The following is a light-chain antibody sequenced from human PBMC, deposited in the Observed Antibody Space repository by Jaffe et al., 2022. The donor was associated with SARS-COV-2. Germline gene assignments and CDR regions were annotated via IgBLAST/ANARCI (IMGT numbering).Light chain of an antibody. V-gene: IGKV1-27*01. Sequence: DIQMTQSPSSLSASVGDRVTITCRASQGISNHLAWYQQKPGKVPKLLMYAASTLQSGVPSRFSGSGSGTDFIFTISSLQPEDVATYYCQKYNSAPETFGPGTKVDIK. CDR2: AAS. CDR3: QKYNSAPET. J-gene: IGKJ3*01. CDR1: QGISNH.